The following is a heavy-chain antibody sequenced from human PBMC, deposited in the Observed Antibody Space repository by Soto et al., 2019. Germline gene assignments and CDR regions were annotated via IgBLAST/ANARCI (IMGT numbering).Heavy chain of an antibody. D-gene: IGHD2-2*01. CDR3: ARARAYRISTSCYRYMDV. V-gene: IGHV3-13*01. J-gene: IGHJ6*03. CDR1: GFTFSSYD. CDR2: IGTAGDT. Sequence: EVQLVESGGGLVQPGGSLRLSCAASGFTFSSYDMHWVRQATGKGLEWVSAIGTAGDTYYPGSVKGRFTISRENAKSSLYLQMNSLRAGDTAVYYCARARAYRISTSCYRYMDVWGKGTTVTVSS.